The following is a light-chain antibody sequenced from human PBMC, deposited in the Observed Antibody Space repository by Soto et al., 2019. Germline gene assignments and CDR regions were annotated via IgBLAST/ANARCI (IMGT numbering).Light chain of an antibody. CDR2: GAS. J-gene: IGKJ1*01. Sequence: EIVMTQSPATLSVSPGERANLSCRASQSVSSSYLAWYQQKPGRAPRLLIDGASSRATGIPDRFTGSGSGTEFTLTISSLQPDDFATYYCQQYNSYSFGQGTKVDIK. CDR1: QSVSSSY. CDR3: QQYNSYS. V-gene: IGKV3D-15*01.